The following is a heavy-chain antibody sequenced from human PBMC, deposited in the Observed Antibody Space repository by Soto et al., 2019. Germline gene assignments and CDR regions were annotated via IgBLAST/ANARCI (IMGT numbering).Heavy chain of an antibody. J-gene: IGHJ3*02. Sequence: SETLSLTCTVSGGSISSYYWSWIRQPPGKGLEWIGYIYYSGSTNYNPSLKSRVTISVDTSKNQFSLKLSSVTAADTAVYYCARDGGIAAAGTHSAFDISGQGTMVTVS. CDR2: IYYSGST. D-gene: IGHD6-13*01. CDR1: GGSISSYY. CDR3: ARDGGIAAAGTHSAFDI. V-gene: IGHV4-59*01.